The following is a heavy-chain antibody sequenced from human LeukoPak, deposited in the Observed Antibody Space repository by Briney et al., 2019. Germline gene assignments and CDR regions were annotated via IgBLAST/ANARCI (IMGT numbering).Heavy chain of an antibody. CDR2: INPNSGGT. D-gene: IGHD4-17*01. J-gene: IGHJ4*02. Sequence: APAKVSCKASGYTFTGYYMHWVRQAPGQGLEWMGWINPNSGGTNYAQKFQGRVTMTRDTSISTAYMELSRLRSDDTAVYYCAGYNGDYAFDYWGQGTLVTVSS. V-gene: IGHV1-2*02. CDR1: GYTFTGYY. CDR3: AGYNGDYAFDY.